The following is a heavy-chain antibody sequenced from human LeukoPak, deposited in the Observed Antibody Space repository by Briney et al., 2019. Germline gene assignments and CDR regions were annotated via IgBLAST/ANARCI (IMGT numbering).Heavy chain of an antibody. CDR3: AREGQQLVPDDY. CDR2: INHSGST. Sequence: SETLSLTCAVYGGSFSGYYWSWIRQPPGKGLEWIGEINHSGSTNYNPSLKSRVTISVDTSKNQFSLKLSSVTAADTAVYYCAREGQQLVPDDYWGQGTLVSVSS. CDR1: GGSFSGYY. J-gene: IGHJ4*02. V-gene: IGHV4-34*01. D-gene: IGHD6-13*01.